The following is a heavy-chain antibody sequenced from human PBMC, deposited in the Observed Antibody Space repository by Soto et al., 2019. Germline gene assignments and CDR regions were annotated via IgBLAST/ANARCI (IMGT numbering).Heavy chain of an antibody. CDR1: GYSISSCYY. D-gene: IGHD6-13*01. J-gene: IGHJ4*02. V-gene: IGHV4-38-2*02. CDR3: ARENGKAAAGPVDY. Sequence: TLSLTCAVSGYSISSCYYWGWIRQPPGKGLEWIGSIYHSGSTYYNPSLKSRVTISVDTSKNQFSLKLSSVTAADTAVYYCARENGKAAAGPVDYWGQGTLVTVSS. CDR2: IYHSGST.